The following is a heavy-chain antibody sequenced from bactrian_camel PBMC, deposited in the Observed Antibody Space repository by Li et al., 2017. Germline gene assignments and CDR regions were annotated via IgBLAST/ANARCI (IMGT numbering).Heavy chain of an antibody. D-gene: IGHD2*01. CDR2: INSGGTTT. V-gene: IGHV3S40*01. J-gene: IGHJ4*01. CDR3: AAHRSNTLCSGNGRSILYRDNH. Sequence: VQLVESGGGLVQPGSSLRLSCAASRFTFSAVDAIWVRQAPGKGLEWVSTINSGGTTTYYADSVKGRFTISRDNAKNTLYLQMNTLKTEDTAMYFCAAHRSNTLCSGNGRSILYRDNHRGQGTQVTVS. CDR1: RFTFSAVD.